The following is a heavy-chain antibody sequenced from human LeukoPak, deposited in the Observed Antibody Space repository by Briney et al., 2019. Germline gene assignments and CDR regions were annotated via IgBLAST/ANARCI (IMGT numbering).Heavy chain of an antibody. CDR3: ARRSAFEYSSSSTGFDY. V-gene: IGHV4-39*01. J-gene: IGHJ4*02. D-gene: IGHD6-6*01. CDR2: IYYSGST. Sequence: SETLSLTCSVSGGSISSSSYYWGWIRQPPGMGLEWIGSIYYSGSTYYNPSLKSRVTISVDTSKNQFSLKLSSVTAADTAVYYCARRSAFEYSSSSTGFDYWGQGTLVTVSS. CDR1: GGSISSSSYY.